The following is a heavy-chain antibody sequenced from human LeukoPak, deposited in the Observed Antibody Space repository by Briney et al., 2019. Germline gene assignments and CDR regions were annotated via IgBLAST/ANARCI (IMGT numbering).Heavy chain of an antibody. Sequence: NRGESLKISCKGSGYSFTSYWIVWVRQMPGKGLEWMGIFYHGDSATTYSPSFQGQVTISADKSISTAYLQWSSLKASDTAIYYCARRGYSYGDDYWGQGTLVTVSS. CDR2: FYHGDSAT. CDR3: ARRGYSYGDDY. D-gene: IGHD5-18*01. CDR1: GYSFTSYW. J-gene: IGHJ4*02. V-gene: IGHV5-51*01.